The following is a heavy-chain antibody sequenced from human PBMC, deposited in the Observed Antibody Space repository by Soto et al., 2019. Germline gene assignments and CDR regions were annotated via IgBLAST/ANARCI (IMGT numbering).Heavy chain of an antibody. D-gene: IGHD6-13*01. J-gene: IGHJ4*02. Sequence: GGSLRLSCAASGFTFSSYAMSWVRQAPGKGLEWVSAISGSGGSTYYADSVKGRFTISRDNSKNTLYLQMNSLRAEDTAVYYCAKNPGYSSSWDAKIDYWGQGTLVTVSS. CDR3: AKNPGYSSSWDAKIDY. CDR1: GFTFSSYA. CDR2: ISGSGGST. V-gene: IGHV3-23*01.